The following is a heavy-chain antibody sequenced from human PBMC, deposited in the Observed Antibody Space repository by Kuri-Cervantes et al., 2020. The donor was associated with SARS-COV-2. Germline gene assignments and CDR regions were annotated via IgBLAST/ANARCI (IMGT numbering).Heavy chain of an antibody. CDR3: AKGEYCSGSSCYREGVPLFDY. D-gene: IGHD2-2*01. Sequence: GGSLRLSCAASGFTFSSYGMHWVRQAPGKGLEWVSGISGSGNSRYYADSVKGRFTVSRDNSKNTLYMLINSLRAEDTAVYYCAKGEYCSGSSCYREGVPLFDYWGQGTLVTVSS. J-gene: IGHJ4*02. CDR1: GFTFSSYG. V-gene: IGHV3-23*01. CDR2: ISGSGNSR.